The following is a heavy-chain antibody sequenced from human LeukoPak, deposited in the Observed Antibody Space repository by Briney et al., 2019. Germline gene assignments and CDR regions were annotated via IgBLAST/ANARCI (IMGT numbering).Heavy chain of an antibody. CDR1: GFTFSGST. J-gene: IGHJ4*02. CDR3: TRGGDHYTSPYDY. CDR2: IRNKANSYAT. V-gene: IGHV3-73*01. Sequence: PGGSLRLSCAASGFTFSGSTTHWVRQASGKGLEWVGRIRNKANSYATTYAASVEGRFTISRDDSKNTAYLQMNSLKTEDTAVYFCTRGGDHYTSPYDYWGQGTLVTVSS. D-gene: IGHD2-21*02.